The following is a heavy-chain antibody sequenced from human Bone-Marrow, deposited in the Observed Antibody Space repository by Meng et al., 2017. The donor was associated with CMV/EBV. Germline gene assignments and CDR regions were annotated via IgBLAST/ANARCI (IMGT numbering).Heavy chain of an antibody. CDR2: IRYDGSFK. CDR3: ARDAGYCSSTSCLQPFDY. CDR1: GFTFSTYG. V-gene: IGHV3-30*02. J-gene: IGHJ4*02. D-gene: IGHD2-2*01. Sequence: GGSLRLSCAASGFTFSTYGMHWVRQAPGKGLEWVAFIRYDGSFKLYADSVQGRFIISRDDSKKTLYLQMNSLRAEDTAVYYCARDAGYCSSTSCLQPFDYWGQGTLVTVSS.